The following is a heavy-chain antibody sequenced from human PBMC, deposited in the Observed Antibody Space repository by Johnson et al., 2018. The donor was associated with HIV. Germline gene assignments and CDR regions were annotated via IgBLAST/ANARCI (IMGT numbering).Heavy chain of an antibody. CDR2: IFSGGDT. D-gene: IGHD5-24*01. CDR1: GFTVSSNY. CDR3: ARACRDGYTCDVFDI. V-gene: IGHV3-66*01. J-gene: IGHJ3*02. Sequence: VQLVESGGGVVQPGRSLRLSCAASGFTVSSNYMSWVRQAPGKGLEWVSVIFSGGDTYYGDSVRGRFSISRDNSKNTLYLQMKSLRADDTAVYYCARACRDGYTCDVFDIWGQGTMVTVSS.